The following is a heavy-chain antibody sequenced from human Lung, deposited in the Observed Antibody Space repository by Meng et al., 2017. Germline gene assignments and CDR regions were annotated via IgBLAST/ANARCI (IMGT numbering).Heavy chain of an antibody. Sequence: HVQLLQSGAQVKQPWAPLKVSCKASDYTFTGYGVCWVRQAPGQGLEWMAWLGAHPGDTSFAPKFLGRVTVTADTATATAYMELRSLRSDDTAVYYCARGTQGRSYCDYWGLGTLVTVSS. CDR2: LGAHPGDT. J-gene: IGHJ4*02. CDR3: ARGTQGRSYCDY. D-gene: IGHD3-10*01. CDR1: DYTFTGYG. V-gene: IGHV1-18*01.